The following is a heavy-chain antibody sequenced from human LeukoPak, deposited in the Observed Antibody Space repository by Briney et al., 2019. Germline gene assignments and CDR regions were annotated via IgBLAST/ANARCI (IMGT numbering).Heavy chain of an antibody. CDR1: GFSFDTYA. J-gene: IGHJ4*02. Sequence: GGSLRLSCAASGFSFDTYAMHWVRQAPGQGLEWVALIWHDGSHKFYSNSVRGQFTISRDNSKNTVYLQMNNLRPDDTAVYYCARETFGSGSYPDFWGQGTLVTVSS. CDR3: ARETFGSGSYPDF. D-gene: IGHD3-10*01. CDR2: IWHDGSHK. V-gene: IGHV3-33*01.